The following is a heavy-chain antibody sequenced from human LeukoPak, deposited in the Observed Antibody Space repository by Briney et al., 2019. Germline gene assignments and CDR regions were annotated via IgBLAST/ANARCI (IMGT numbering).Heavy chain of an antibody. CDR1: GGTFSSYA. J-gene: IGHJ5*02. Sequence: SVKVSGKASGGTFSSYAISWVRQAPGQGLEWMGGIIPIFGTANYAQKFQGRATITADESTSTAYMELSSLRSEDTAVYYCARDVSDFWSGYYKDWFDPWGQGTLVTVSS. CDR2: IIPIFGTA. V-gene: IGHV1-69*01. CDR3: ARDVSDFWSGYYKDWFDP. D-gene: IGHD3-3*01.